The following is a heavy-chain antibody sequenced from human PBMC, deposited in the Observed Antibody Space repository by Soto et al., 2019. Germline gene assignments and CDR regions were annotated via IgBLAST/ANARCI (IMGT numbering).Heavy chain of an antibody. J-gene: IGHJ2*01. Sequence: QVQLLQSGAEVKKPGTSVRVSCRASGYTFKDYDINWVRRAPGQWLEWMGWMNPNSGNTAYARKFHDRITMTRSVSARTAFMELSSLTPEDTAVYYCARRMTWSLWCFDLWGSGTQVTVSS. CDR2: MNPNSGNT. D-gene: IGHD3-3*01. CDR3: ARRMTWSLWCFDL. CDR1: GYTFKDYD. V-gene: IGHV1-8*01.